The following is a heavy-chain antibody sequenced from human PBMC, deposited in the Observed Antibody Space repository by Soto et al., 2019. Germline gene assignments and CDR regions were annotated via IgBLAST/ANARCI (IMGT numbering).Heavy chain of an antibody. CDR1: GFTFSSYG. J-gene: IGHJ6*02. V-gene: IGHV3-30*03. D-gene: IGHD1-1*01. CDR3: ASRTTGTYYYGMDV. Sequence: GGSLRLSCAASGFTFSSYGMHWVRQAPGKGLEWVAVISYDGSNKYYADSVKGRFTISRDNSKNTLYLQMNSLRAEDTAVYYCASRTTGTYYYGMDVWGQGTTVTVSS. CDR2: ISYDGSNK.